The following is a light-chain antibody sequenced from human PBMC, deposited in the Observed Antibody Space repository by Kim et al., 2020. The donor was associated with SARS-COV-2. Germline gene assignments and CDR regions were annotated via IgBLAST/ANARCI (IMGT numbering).Light chain of an antibody. J-gene: IGLJ2*01. CDR2: DVA. Sequence: GQSITLSCPGTTSDLIYYDYISWYNQRPGKAPTLFIYDVALRPSGVSNRLSGSKSGNTASLTISDLQADDEADYYCSAYVGDNSRVFGGGTQLTVL. V-gene: IGLV2-14*03. CDR3: SAYVGDNSRV. CDR1: TSDLIYYDY.